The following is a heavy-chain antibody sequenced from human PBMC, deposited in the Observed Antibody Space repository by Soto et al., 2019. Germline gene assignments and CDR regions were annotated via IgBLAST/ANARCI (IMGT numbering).Heavy chain of an antibody. CDR3: ARDPFTYDILTGYPSGGMDV. V-gene: IGHV4-31*03. CDR1: GGSISSGGYY. Sequence: SETPSLTCTVSGGSISSGGYYWSWIRQHPGKGLEWIGYIYYSGSTYYNPSLKSRVTISVDTSKNQFSLKLSSVTAADTAVYYCARDPFTYDILTGYPSGGMDVWGQGTTVTVSS. CDR2: IYYSGST. J-gene: IGHJ6*02. D-gene: IGHD3-9*01.